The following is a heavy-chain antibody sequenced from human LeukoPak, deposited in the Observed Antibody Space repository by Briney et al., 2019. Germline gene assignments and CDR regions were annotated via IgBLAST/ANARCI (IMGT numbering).Heavy chain of an antibody. CDR2: IYYRGST. Sequence: SEALSLTCTVSGGSISSSSYYWGWIRQPPGKGLEWIGSIYYRGSTYYNPSLRSRITLSLDTSKSQFSLSLSSVTAADTAVYYCARTGDSSGYYRNAIDYWGQGTLVTVSS. J-gene: IGHJ4*02. D-gene: IGHD3-22*01. V-gene: IGHV4-39*07. CDR3: ARTGDSSGYYRNAIDY. CDR1: GGSISSSSYY.